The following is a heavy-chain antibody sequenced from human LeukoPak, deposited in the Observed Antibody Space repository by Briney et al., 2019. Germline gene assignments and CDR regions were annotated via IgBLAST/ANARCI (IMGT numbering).Heavy chain of an antibody. CDR3: ARGLVGATYYYYGMDV. V-gene: IGHV1-69*01. CDR2: IIPIFGTA. J-gene: IGHJ6*02. Sequence: SVKVSCKASGGTFSSYAISWVRQAPGQGREWMGGIIPIFGTANYAQKFQGRVTITADESTSTAYMELSSLRSEDTAVYYCARGLVGATYYYYGMDVWGQGTTVTVSS. CDR1: GGTFSSYA. D-gene: IGHD1-26*01.